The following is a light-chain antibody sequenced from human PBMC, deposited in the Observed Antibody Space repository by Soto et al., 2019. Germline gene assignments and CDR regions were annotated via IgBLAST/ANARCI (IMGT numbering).Light chain of an antibody. V-gene: IGLV2-14*01. CDR1: SSDVGGYNY. Sequence: QSALTQPASVSGSPGQSITISCTGTSSDVGGYNYVSWYQQHPGKAPKLMIYDVSNRPSGVSNRFSGSKSGNTASLTIAGLQAEDEADYYCSSYTSRSPLVVFGGGTKLTV. J-gene: IGLJ2*01. CDR3: SSYTSRSPLVV. CDR2: DVS.